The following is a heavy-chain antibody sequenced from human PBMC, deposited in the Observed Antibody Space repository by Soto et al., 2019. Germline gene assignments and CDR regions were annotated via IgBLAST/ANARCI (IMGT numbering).Heavy chain of an antibody. CDR1: GGSFSGYY. CDR2: ITHSGST. V-gene: IGHV4-34*01. CDR3: AREAPYCSGGSCYSEGAPFFDP. Sequence: QVQLQQWGAGLLKPSETLSLTCAVYGGSFSGYYWSWIRQPPGKGLEWIGEITHSGSTNYNPALKSRVTISVDTSKNQFSLKLSSVTAADTAVYYCAREAPYCSGGSCYSEGAPFFDPWGQGTLVTVSS. J-gene: IGHJ5*02. D-gene: IGHD2-15*01.